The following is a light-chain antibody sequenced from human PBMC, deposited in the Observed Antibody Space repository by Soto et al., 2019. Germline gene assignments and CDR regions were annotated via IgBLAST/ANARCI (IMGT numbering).Light chain of an antibody. CDR2: LAS. CDR1: QGIRND. CDR3: QQYNNYSRWT. J-gene: IGKJ1*01. V-gene: IGKV1-17*01. Sequence: DIQMAQSPSSLSASVGDRVTITCRASQGIRNDLGWYQQRPGKAPKRLIYLASSLQGWVPSRFSGSGSGTEFTLTISRLQPEDSATYYCQQYNNYSRWTFGQGTKVDIK.